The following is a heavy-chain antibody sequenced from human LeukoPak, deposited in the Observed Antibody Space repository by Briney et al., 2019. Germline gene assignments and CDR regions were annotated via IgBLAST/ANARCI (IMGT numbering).Heavy chain of an antibody. CDR3: ARGRQITRWFDP. Sequence: PSETLSLTCAVYGGSFSGYYWSWIRQPPGKGLEWIGEISHSGSTNYNPSLKSRVTISVDTSKNQFSLKLSSVTAADTAVYYCARGRQITRWFDPWGQGTLVTVSS. V-gene: IGHV4-34*01. J-gene: IGHJ5*02. CDR2: ISHSGST. CDR1: GGSFSGYY.